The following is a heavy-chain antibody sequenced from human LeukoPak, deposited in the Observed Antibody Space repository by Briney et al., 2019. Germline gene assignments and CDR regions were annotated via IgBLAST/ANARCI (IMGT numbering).Heavy chain of an antibody. V-gene: IGHV3-23*01. CDR1: GFTFSNYA. CDR3: ARGTIAAAGYYYFDY. D-gene: IGHD6-13*01. CDR2: ISASGRNR. Sequence: PGGSLRLSCAAYGFTFSNYAMTWVRQAPGKGLELVSSISASGRNRDYADSVKGRFTISRDNAENTLSLLMNSLRAEDTAVYYCARGTIAAAGYYYFDYWGQGTQVTVSS. J-gene: IGHJ4*02.